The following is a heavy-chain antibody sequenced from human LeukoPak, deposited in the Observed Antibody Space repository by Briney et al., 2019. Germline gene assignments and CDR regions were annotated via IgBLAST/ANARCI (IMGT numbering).Heavy chain of an antibody. CDR3: AREGTSGTHLNWFDP. J-gene: IGHJ5*02. Sequence: SETLSLTCTVSGGSISSYYWSRIRQPPGKGLEWIGHIYGSGSTNYNPSLKSRVTLSVDTSKNQFSLKLSSVTAADTAVYYCAREGTSGTHLNWFDPWGQGTLVTVSS. D-gene: IGHD1-1*01. CDR1: GGSISSYY. CDR2: IYGSGST. V-gene: IGHV4-59*01.